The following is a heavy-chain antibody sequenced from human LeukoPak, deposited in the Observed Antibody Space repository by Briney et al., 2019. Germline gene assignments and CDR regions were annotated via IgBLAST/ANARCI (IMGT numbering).Heavy chain of an antibody. CDR2: MSYDGSNK. CDR1: GFTFSKYG. J-gene: IGHJ4*02. V-gene: IGHV3-30*03. CDR3: VRDKDTVTTPIYYFDY. Sequence: PGGSLRLSCAASGFTFSKYGMHWVRQAPGRGLEWVALMSYDGSNKYYADSVKGRFTISRDNSKNTLYLQMNSLRAEDTAVYYCVRDKDTVTTPIYYFDYWGQGTLVTVSS. D-gene: IGHD4-17*01.